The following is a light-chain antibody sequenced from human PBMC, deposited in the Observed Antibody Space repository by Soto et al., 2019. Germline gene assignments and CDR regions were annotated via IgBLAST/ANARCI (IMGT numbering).Light chain of an antibody. CDR1: SSYVGGYNY. V-gene: IGLV2-14*01. CDR3: SSYTSSSSNV. CDR2: DVS. J-gene: IGLJ1*01. Sequence: QSVLTQPASVSGSPRQSITISCTGTSSYVGGYNYVSWYQQYPGKAPKLMIFDVSYRPSGVSNRFSGSKSGNTASLTISGLQAEDEADYYCSSYTSSSSNVFGTGTKVTVL.